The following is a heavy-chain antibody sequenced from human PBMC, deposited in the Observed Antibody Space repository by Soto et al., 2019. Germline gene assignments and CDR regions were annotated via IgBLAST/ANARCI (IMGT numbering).Heavy chain of an antibody. CDR3: ACPTDTAMLPDYGDYTYYFDY. D-gene: IGHD4-17*01. Sequence: SETLSLTCTVSGGSISSSSYYWGWIRQPPGKGLEWIGSIYYSGSTYYNPSLKSRVTISVDTSKNQFSLKLSSVTAADTAVYYCACPTDTAMLPDYGDYTYYFDYWGQGTLVTVSS. CDR2: IYYSGST. CDR1: GGSISSSSYY. J-gene: IGHJ4*02. V-gene: IGHV4-39*01.